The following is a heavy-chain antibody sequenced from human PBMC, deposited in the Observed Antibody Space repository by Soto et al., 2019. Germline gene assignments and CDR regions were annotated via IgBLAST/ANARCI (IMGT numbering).Heavy chain of an antibody. CDR1: GGSISIGTDY. D-gene: IGHD6-6*01. Sequence: SETLSLTCDVSGGSISIGTDYWGWIRQPPGKGLEWIGYIHYSGSTSYNPSLKSRVTISLDTSNNQFSLRLNSVTAADTAVYYCARSSIEPRVFMYPFDSWGQGTLVTVSS. CDR3: ARSSIEPRVFMYPFDS. J-gene: IGHJ4*02. CDR2: IHYSGST. V-gene: IGHV4-39*01.